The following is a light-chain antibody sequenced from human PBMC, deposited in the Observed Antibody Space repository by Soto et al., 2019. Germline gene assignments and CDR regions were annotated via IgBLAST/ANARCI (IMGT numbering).Light chain of an antibody. V-gene: IGLV1-36*01. Sequence: QSVLTQPPSVSEAPRQRVTISCSGSSSNIGNYAVNWYQQLPGKAPKLLIYYDDLLPSGVSDRFSGSKSGTSASLAIGGLQSEDEATCYCATWDDSLNGRVFGGGTQLTVL. CDR1: SSNIGNYA. CDR3: ATWDDSLNGRV. J-gene: IGLJ2*01. CDR2: YDD.